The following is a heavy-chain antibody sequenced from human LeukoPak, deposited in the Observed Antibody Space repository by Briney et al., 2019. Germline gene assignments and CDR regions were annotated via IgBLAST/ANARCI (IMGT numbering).Heavy chain of an antibody. D-gene: IGHD2-15*01. CDR3: ARALEVAASDY. CDR2: ISSSGSTI. CDR1: GFTFSSYE. Sequence: GGSLRPSCAASGFTFSSYEMNWVRQAPGKGLEWVSYISSSGSTIYYADSVKGRFTISRDNAKNSLYLQMNSLRAEDTAVYYCARALEVAASDYWGQGTLVTVSS. V-gene: IGHV3-48*03. J-gene: IGHJ4*02.